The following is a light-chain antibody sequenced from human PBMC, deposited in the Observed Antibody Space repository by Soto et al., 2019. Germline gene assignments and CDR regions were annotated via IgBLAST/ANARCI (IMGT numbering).Light chain of an antibody. V-gene: IGKV1-5*03. CDR3: QHYNSYSEA. CDR1: QTISSC. Sequence: DIQMTQSPSTLSGAVGDRVTITCRASQTISSCVAWYQQKPGKAPKLLIYKASTLKSGVPSRFSGSGSGTEFTLSISSLQPDDFATYYCQHYNSYSEAFDQWTKMELK. CDR2: KAS. J-gene: IGKJ1*01.